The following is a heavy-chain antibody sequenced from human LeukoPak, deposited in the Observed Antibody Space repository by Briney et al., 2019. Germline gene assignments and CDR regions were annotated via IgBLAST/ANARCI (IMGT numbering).Heavy chain of an antibody. CDR3: TRGAVEPAPATS. CDR1: GFTFSTYW. J-gene: IGHJ4*02. Sequence: GRTLRLSCAASGFTFSTYWLSWVRQAPGKGLEWVANIKQDGSEKYYVDAVKGRFTFSRDNAENSLYLQMNSLRAEDTAVYYCTRGAVEPAPATSWGQGTLVAVSS. CDR2: IKQDGSEK. V-gene: IGHV3-7*01. D-gene: IGHD2-2*01.